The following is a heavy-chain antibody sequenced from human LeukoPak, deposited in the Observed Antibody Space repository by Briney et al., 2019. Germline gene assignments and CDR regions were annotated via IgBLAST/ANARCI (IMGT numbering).Heavy chain of an antibody. CDR2: IWYDGSNK. CDR3: ARDSAYYFDY. Sequence: PGRSLRLSCAASGFTFSSYGVHGVRQAPGKGLEWVAVIWYDGSNKYYADSVKGRFTISRDNSKNALYLQMNSLRAEDTAVYYCARDSAYYFDYWGQGTLVTVSS. V-gene: IGHV3-33*01. CDR1: GFTFSSYG. J-gene: IGHJ4*02.